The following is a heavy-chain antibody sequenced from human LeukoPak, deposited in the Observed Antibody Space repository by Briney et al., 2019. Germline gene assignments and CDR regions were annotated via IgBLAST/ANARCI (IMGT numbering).Heavy chain of an antibody. D-gene: IGHD6-13*01. CDR3: ARVIAAAGENDY. V-gene: IGHV1-2*02. Sequence: GASVTVSCKASGYTFTGYYMHWVRQAPGQGLEWMGWINPNSGGTNYAQKFQGRVTMTRDTSISTAYMELSRLRSDDTAVYYCARVIAAAGENDYWGQGTLVTVSS. CDR1: GYTFTGYY. CDR2: INPNSGGT. J-gene: IGHJ4*02.